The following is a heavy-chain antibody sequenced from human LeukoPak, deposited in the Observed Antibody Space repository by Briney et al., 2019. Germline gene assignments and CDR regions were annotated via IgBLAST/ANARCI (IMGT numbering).Heavy chain of an antibody. Sequence: GESLKISCKGSGYSFTSYWIGWVRQMPGKGLEWMGIIYPGDSDTRYSPSFQGQVTISADKSISTAYLQWSSLKASDTAMYYCARTRYDFWSGYYPFDPWGQGTLVTVSS. CDR1: GYSFTSYW. CDR3: ARTRYDFWSGYYPFDP. D-gene: IGHD3-3*01. J-gene: IGHJ5*02. V-gene: IGHV5-51*01. CDR2: IYPGDSDT.